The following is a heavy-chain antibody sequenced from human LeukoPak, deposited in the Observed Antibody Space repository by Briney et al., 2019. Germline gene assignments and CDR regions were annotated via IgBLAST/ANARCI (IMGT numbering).Heavy chain of an antibody. D-gene: IGHD5-18*01. Sequence: SETLSLTCTVSGGSISSTSYYWGWIRQPPGKGLEWIGSFYYSGSPKYNPSLKSRVTLSLDTSKNQFSLRLTSVTAADTAVDYCARLDTAMDPDYWGQGTLVTVSS. CDR3: ARLDTAMDPDY. CDR1: GGSISSTSYY. CDR2: FYYSGSP. J-gene: IGHJ4*02. V-gene: IGHV4-39*07.